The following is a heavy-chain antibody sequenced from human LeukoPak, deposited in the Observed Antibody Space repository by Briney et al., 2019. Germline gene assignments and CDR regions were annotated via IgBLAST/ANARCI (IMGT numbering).Heavy chain of an antibody. D-gene: IGHD2-2*01. V-gene: IGHV3-21*01. CDR2: ISSSSSYI. CDR3: ARDRETGYCSSTSCYYFDY. J-gene: IGHJ4*02. CDR1: GFTFSSYS. Sequence: KPGGSLRLSCAASGFTFSSYSMNWVRQAPGKGLEWVSSISSSSSYIYYADSVKGRFTISRDNAKNSLYLQMNSLRAEDTAVYYCARDRETGYCSSTSCYYFDYWGQGTLVTVSS.